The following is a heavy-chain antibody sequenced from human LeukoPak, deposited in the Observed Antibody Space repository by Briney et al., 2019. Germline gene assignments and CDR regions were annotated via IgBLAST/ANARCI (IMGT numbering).Heavy chain of an antibody. CDR1: GFTFRNCA. V-gene: IGHV3-23*01. Sequence: PGGSLRLSCVASGFTFRNCAMSWVRQAPGKGLEWVSGISGTGYNTYYADSVKGRFTISRDNSKNTLYLQMNSLGAEDTAVYYCAKHVSGSLFYFDYWGQRTLVTVSS. D-gene: IGHD3-10*01. J-gene: IGHJ4*02. CDR3: AKHVSGSLFYFDY. CDR2: ISGTGYNT.